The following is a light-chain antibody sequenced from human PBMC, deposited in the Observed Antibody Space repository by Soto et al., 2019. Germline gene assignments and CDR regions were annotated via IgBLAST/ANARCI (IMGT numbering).Light chain of an antibody. V-gene: IGKV3-15*01. J-gene: IGKJ1*01. CDR2: GAS. Sequence: EIVMTQSPATLSVSPGESVTLSCRASLTMNNNIAWYQHKPGQAPRLLIFGASSRATGVPGRFSGSGFGTEFTLSISRLQSEDFAVYYCQQYNERPAWTFGQGTTVEMK. CDR1: LTMNNN. CDR3: QQYNERPAWT.